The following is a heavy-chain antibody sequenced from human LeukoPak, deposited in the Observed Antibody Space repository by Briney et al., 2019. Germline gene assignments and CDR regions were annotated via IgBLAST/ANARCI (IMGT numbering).Heavy chain of an antibody. CDR1: GGSISSYY. J-gene: IGHJ4*02. CDR2: IYYSGTT. CDR3: ARGVYIAAAQYGY. Sequence: SETLSLTCTVSGGSISSYYWSWIRQPPGKGLEWIGYIYYSGTTNYNPSLKSRVTISVDTSKNQFSLKLSSVTAADTAVYYCARGVYIAAAQYGYWGQGTLVTSSS. V-gene: IGHV4-59*01. D-gene: IGHD6-13*01.